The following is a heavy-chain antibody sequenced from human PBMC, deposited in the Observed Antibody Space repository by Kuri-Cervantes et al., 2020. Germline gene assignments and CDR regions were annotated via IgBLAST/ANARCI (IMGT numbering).Heavy chain of an antibody. CDR3: ATMYYYDTDY. V-gene: IGHV4-39*01. J-gene: IGHJ4*02. Sequence: SQTLSLTCDVSGGSISTNVYTWGWLRQSPGKGLEWIGSIYYSGTTYYNSSFKSRVTISVDTSKNQFSLKLNSVTAADTAVYYCATMYYYDTDYWGQGTLVTVSS. CDR2: IYYSGTT. D-gene: IGHD3-22*01. CDR1: GGSISTNVYT.